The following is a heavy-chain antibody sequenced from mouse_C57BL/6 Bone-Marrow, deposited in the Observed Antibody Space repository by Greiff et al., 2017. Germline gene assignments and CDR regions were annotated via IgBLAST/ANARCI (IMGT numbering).Heavy chain of an antibody. V-gene: IGHV1-55*01. Sequence: QVQLQQPGAELVKPGASVKMSCKASGYTFTSYWITWVKQRPGQGLEWIGDIYPGSGSTNYNEKFKSKATLTVDTSSSTAYMQLSSLTSEDSAVYYCASRGVTDYYAMDYWGQGTSVTVSS. CDR2: IYPGSGST. D-gene: IGHD2-2*01. J-gene: IGHJ4*01. CDR1: GYTFTSYW. CDR3: ASRGVTDYYAMDY.